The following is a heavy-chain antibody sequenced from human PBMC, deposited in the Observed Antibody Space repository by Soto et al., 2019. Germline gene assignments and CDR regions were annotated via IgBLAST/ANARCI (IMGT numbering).Heavy chain of an antibody. CDR3: AIDLGGGTTYNWFDP. CDR2: IIPIFGTA. V-gene: IGHV1-69*01. Sequence: QVQLVQSGAEVKKPGSSVKVACKASGGTFSSYAISWVRQAPGQGLEWMGGIIPIFGTANYAQKFQGRVTITADESRSTAYMELRSLRSADTAVYYCAIDLGGGTTYNWFDPWGQGTLVTVSS. CDR1: GGTFSSYA. J-gene: IGHJ5*02. D-gene: IGHD1-7*01.